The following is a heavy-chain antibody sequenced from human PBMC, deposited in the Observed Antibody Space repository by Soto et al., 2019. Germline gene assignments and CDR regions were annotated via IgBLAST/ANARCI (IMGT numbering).Heavy chain of an antibody. CDR2: FDPEDGET. Sequence: AAGKVCCKACGCTRTELSMHWVRQAPGKGLERMGGFDPEDGETIYAQKFQGRVTMTEDTSTDTAYMELSSLRSEYTAVYYCATGYSSSWYPTNYYYYYGMDVWGQGTTVTVSS. D-gene: IGHD6-13*01. V-gene: IGHV1-24*01. CDR1: GCTRTELS. CDR3: ATGYSSSWYPTNYYYYYGMDV. J-gene: IGHJ6*02.